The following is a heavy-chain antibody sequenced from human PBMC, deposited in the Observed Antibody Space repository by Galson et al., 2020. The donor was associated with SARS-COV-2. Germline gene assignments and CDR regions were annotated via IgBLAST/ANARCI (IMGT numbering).Heavy chain of an antibody. CDR1: GFTFSSYS. V-gene: IGHV3-48*04. CDR2: ISSSGSNI. Sequence: GGSLRLSCAGSGFTFSSYSMNWVRQAPGKGLEWLSYISSSGSNIYYADSVRGRFSVSRDNARNSMYLQMNSLRAGDAAVYFCTRDLLGATGSFDLWGQGTLVSVSS. D-gene: IGHD1-26*01. J-gene: IGHJ4*02. CDR3: TRDLLGATGSFDL.